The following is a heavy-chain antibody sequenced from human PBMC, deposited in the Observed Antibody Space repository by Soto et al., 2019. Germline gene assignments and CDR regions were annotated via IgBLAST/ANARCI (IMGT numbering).Heavy chain of an antibody. V-gene: IGHV3-30*18. CDR3: AKDSYYYYGMDV. Sequence: PGGSLRLSCAASGFTFSSYGMHWVRQAPGKGLEWVAVISYGGSNKYYADSVKGRFTISRDNSKDTLYLQMNSLRAEDTAVYYCAKDSYYYYGMDVWGQGTTVTVSS. CDR2: ISYGGSNK. J-gene: IGHJ6*02. CDR1: GFTFSSYG.